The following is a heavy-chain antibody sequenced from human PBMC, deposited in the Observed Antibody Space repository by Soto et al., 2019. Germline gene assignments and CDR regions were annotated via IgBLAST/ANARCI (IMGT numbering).Heavy chain of an antibody. J-gene: IGHJ6*02. D-gene: IGHD3-3*01. CDR1: GFTFGDYA. Sequence: GGSLRLSCTASGFTFGDYAMSWFRQAPGKGLEWVGFIRSKAYGGTTEYAASVKGRFTISRDDSKSIAYLQMNSLKTEDTAVYYCTRAKVEWLFLGYYGMDVWGQGTTVTVSS. CDR2: IRSKAYGGTT. CDR3: TRAKVEWLFLGYYGMDV. V-gene: IGHV3-49*03.